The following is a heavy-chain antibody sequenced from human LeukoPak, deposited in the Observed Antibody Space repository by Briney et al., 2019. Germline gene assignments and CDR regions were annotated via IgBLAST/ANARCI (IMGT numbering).Heavy chain of an antibody. Sequence: ASVKVSCKASGYTFRNFGMGWVRQAPGQGLEWMGWISAYNGDTNYAQKLQGRVTMTTDTSTSTAYMELRNLRSDDTAVYYCARSGDGNWFDLWGQGTLVTVSS. CDR3: ARSGDGNWFDL. J-gene: IGHJ5*02. D-gene: IGHD3-10*01. CDR2: ISAYNGDT. V-gene: IGHV1-18*01. CDR1: GYTFRNFG.